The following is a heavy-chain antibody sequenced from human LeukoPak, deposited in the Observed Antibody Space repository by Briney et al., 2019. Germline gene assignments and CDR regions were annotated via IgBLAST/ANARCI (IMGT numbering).Heavy chain of an antibody. D-gene: IGHD5-24*01. CDR3: ARDRRRDGYTDAFDI. V-gene: IGHV1-46*01. Sequence: GASVKVSCKASGYTFTSYYMHWVRQAPGQGLEWMGIINPSGGSTSYAQKFQGRVTMTRDTSTSTVYMELSSLRSEDTAVYYCARDRRRDGYTDAFDIWGQGTMVTVSS. CDR2: INPSGGST. CDR1: GYTFTSYY. J-gene: IGHJ3*02.